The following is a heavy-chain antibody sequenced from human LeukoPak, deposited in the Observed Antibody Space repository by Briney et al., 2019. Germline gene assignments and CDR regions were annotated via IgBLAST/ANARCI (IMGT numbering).Heavy chain of an antibody. CDR1: GFNFSSYW. CDR3: AGGGEKTVQGVIIFDY. D-gene: IGHD3-10*01. J-gene: IGHJ4*02. CDR2: IKQDGSEK. V-gene: IGHV3-7*04. Sequence: GGSLRLSCAASGFNFSSYWMTWVRQAPGKGLEWVANIKQDGSEKYYVDSVKGRFTISRDNAKNSLYLQMNSLRAEDTAVYYCAGGGEKTVQGVIIFDYWGQGTLVTVSS.